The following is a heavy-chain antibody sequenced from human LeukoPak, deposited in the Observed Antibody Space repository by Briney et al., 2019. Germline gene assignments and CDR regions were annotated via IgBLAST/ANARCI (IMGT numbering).Heavy chain of an antibody. CDR2: IYYSGST. CDR1: GGSVSSGSYY. V-gene: IGHV4-61*01. J-gene: IGHJ4*02. Sequence: SETLSLTCTVSGGSVSSGSYYWSWIRQPPGKGLEWIGYIYYSGSTNYNPSLKSRVTISVDTSKNQFSLKLSSVTAADTAVYYCASSRDYYDSSGYGQDFDYWGQGTLVTVSS. D-gene: IGHD3-22*01. CDR3: ASSRDYYDSSGYGQDFDY.